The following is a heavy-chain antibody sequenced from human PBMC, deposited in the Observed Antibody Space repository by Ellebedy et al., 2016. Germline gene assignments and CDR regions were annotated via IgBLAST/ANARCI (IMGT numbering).Heavy chain of an antibody. J-gene: IGHJ4*02. Sequence: ASVKVSCXASGYTLTNDHMHWVRQAPGKGLEWMGGFDPEDGETIYAQKFQGRVTMTEDTSTDTAYMELSSLRSEDTAVYYCALENSSGWYGGGTFDYWGQGTLVTVSS. CDR2: FDPEDGET. CDR3: ALENSSGWYGGGTFDY. CDR1: GYTLTNDH. D-gene: IGHD6-19*01. V-gene: IGHV1-24*01.